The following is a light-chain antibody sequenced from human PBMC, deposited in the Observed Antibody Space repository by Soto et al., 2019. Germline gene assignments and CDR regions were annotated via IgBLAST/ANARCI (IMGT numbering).Light chain of an antibody. V-gene: IGKV1-33*01. J-gene: IGKJ4*01. CDR3: QQYDNLRMPPLV. Sequence: DIQMTQSPSSLSASVGDRVTITCQASQDISNYVNWYQQKPGKAPKLLIYDASSLETGVPSRFSGSGSGTDFTFTISSLQPDDIATYYCQQYDNLRMPPLVFGGGTKVEIK. CDR2: DAS. CDR1: QDISNY.